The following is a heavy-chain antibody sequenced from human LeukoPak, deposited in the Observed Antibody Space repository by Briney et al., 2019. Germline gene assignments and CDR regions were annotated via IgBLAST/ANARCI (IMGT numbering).Heavy chain of an antibody. D-gene: IGHD3-22*01. CDR3: ARGDSSGYYAD. CDR2: IYYSGST. J-gene: IGHJ4*02. Sequence: SETLSLTCTVSGGSISSGGYYWSWIRQHPGKGLEWIGYIYYSGSTYYNPSHKSRVTISVDTSKNQFSLKLSSVTAADTAVYYCARGDSSGYYADWGQGTLVTVSS. V-gene: IGHV4-31*03. CDR1: GGSISSGGYY.